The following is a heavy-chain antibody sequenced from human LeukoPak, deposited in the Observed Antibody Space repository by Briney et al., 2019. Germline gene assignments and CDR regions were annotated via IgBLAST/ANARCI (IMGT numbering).Heavy chain of an antibody. V-gene: IGHV4-59*08. Sequence: SETLSLTCSGSGGSISSYYGAWIRQPPGKGLEWIGFIYYTGIISHNPSLESRVTMSVDTYDNQFSVRLNSVSAADTAVYYCAPLYSSGWRSNYYFAYWGQGTLVTVPS. J-gene: IGHJ4*02. CDR2: IYYTGII. CDR1: GGSISSYY. CDR3: APLYSSGWRSNYYFAY. D-gene: IGHD6-19*01.